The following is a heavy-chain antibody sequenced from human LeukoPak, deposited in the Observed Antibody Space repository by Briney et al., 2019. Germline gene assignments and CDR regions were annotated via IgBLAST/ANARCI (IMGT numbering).Heavy chain of an antibody. Sequence: GGSLRLSCAASGFTFSSCSMNWVRQAPGKGLEWVSYISSSSSTIYYADSVKGRFTISRDNAKNSLYLQMNSLRAEDTAVYYCARDPRWLLMGYFDYWGQGTLVTVSS. J-gene: IGHJ4*02. V-gene: IGHV3-48*04. CDR3: ARDPRWLLMGYFDY. CDR1: GFTFSSCS. CDR2: ISSSSSTI. D-gene: IGHD5-24*01.